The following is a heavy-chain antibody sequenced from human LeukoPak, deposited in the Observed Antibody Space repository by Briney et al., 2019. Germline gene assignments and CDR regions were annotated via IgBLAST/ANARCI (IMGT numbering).Heavy chain of an antibody. CDR1: GYTFTTYY. V-gene: IGHV1-46*01. Sequence: ASVKVSCKASGYTFTTYYIHWVRQAPGQGLEWMGIINPTGGSTTYAQKFQGRVTMTRDTSTSTVFMEVNSLRSEDTAVYYCALYSSTWYWGQGTLVSVSS. CDR2: INPTGGST. J-gene: IGHJ4*02. CDR3: ALYSSTWY. D-gene: IGHD6-13*01.